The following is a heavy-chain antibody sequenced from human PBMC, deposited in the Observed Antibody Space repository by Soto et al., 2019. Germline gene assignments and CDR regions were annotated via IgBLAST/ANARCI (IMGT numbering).Heavy chain of an antibody. CDR3: ARQGYSGHDPIDY. J-gene: IGHJ4*02. Sequence: SETLSLTCTVSGGSISSGGYSWSWIRQPPGKGLEWIGSIDYSGSTYYNPSLKSRVTKSVDTSKNQFSLKLSSVTAADTAVYYCARQGYSGHDPIDYWGQGALVTVSS. CDR1: GGSISSGGYS. D-gene: IGHD5-12*01. CDR2: IDYSGST. V-gene: IGHV4-39*01.